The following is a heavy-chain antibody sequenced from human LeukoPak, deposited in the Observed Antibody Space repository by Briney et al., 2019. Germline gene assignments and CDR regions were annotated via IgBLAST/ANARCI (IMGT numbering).Heavy chain of an antibody. CDR3: ARHIRPGYYDFWSGYPSDDYYYGMDV. Sequence: SETLSPTCTVSGGPISRSSYYWGWIRQPAGKGLEWIGSIYYSGSTNYNPSLKSRVTISVDTSKNQFSLKLSSVTAADTAVYYCARHIRPGYYDFWSGYPSDDYYYGMDVWGQGTTVTVSS. V-gene: IGHV4-39*01. CDR2: IYYSGST. J-gene: IGHJ6*02. CDR1: GGPISRSSYY. D-gene: IGHD3-3*01.